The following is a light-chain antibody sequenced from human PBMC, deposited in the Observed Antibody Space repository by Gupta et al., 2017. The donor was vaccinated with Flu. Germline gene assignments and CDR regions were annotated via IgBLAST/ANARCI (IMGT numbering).Light chain of an antibody. Sequence: YHQRSAQAPVLDISDDRDRPSGIPDGFSGSNSGNTATLTISRVEAGDEADYYCEAWDTDRDPWVFGGGTRRTVL. CDR2: DDR. CDR3: EAWDTDRDPWV. J-gene: IGLJ3*02. V-gene: IGLV3-21*02.